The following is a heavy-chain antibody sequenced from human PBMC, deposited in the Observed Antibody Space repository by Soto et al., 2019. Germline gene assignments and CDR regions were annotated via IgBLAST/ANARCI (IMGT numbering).Heavy chain of an antibody. V-gene: IGHV3-23*01. D-gene: IGHD5-12*01. CDR2: IRGSGDTS. Sequence: EVQLLESGGHLVQPGGSLRLSCAASGFTFSSYALTWVRQAPGRGLEWVSSIRGSGDTSYYADSVEGRFTISRANSKNTLYMQMISLRAEDTAVYYCAKVKTWTYLDYWGQGTLVTVSS. J-gene: IGHJ4*02. CDR1: GFTFSSYA. CDR3: AKVKTWTYLDY.